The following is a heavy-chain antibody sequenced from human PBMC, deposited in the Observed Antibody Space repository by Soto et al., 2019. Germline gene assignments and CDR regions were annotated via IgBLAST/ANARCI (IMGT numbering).Heavy chain of an antibody. J-gene: IGHJ6*02. V-gene: IGHV5-51*01. CDR2: IYPGDSDT. CDR1: GYSFTSYW. D-gene: IGHD2-2*01. CDR3: ARLGLVVPAAHYYYYGMDV. Sequence: GESLKISCKGSGYSFTSYWIGWVRQMPGKGLEWMGIIYPGDSDTRYSPSFQGQVTISADKSISTAYLQWSSLKASDTAMYYCARLGLVVPAAHYYYYGMDVWGQGTTVTVSS.